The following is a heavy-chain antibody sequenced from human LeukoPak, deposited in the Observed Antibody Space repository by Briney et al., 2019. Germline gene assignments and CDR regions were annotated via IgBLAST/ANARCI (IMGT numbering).Heavy chain of an antibody. D-gene: IGHD3-10*01. CDR3: ASGRYYYGSGSYLGYYYYYMDV. Sequence: SETLSLTXAVYGGSFCGYYWSWIRQTPGKGLEWIGEINHSGSTNYNPSLKSRVTISVDTSKNQFSLKLSSVTAADTAVYYCASGRYYYGSGSYLGYYYYYMDVWGKGTTVTVSS. V-gene: IGHV4-34*01. CDR2: INHSGST. CDR1: GGSFCGYY. J-gene: IGHJ6*03.